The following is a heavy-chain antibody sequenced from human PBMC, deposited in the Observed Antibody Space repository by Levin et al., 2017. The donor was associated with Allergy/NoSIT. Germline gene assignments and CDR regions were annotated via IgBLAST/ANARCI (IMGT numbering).Heavy chain of an antibody. CDR3: AKAALMTGGDSQFDY. CDR1: GFTFSSYD. J-gene: IGHJ4*02. CDR2: ISGSGGST. V-gene: IGHV3-23*01. D-gene: IGHD4-23*01. Sequence: LPGGSLRLSCAASGFTFSSYDITWVRQAPGKGLEWVSVISGSGGSTYYADSVKGRFTISRDNSKNTLYLQMKSLRAEDTAVYYCAKAALMTGGDSQFDYWGQGTLVTVSS.